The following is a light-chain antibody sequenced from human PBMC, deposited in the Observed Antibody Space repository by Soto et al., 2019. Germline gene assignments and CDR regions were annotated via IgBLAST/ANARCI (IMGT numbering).Light chain of an antibody. CDR2: AAS. Sequence: DIQMTQSPSSLSASVGDRVTITCRARQNINSYLNWYQQKPGKAPKLLIYAASSLQSGVPSRFSGSGSGTDFTLTVSSLQPEDFATYYCHQSYDIPTFDQGTRLEIK. CDR3: HQSYDIPT. V-gene: IGKV1-39*01. J-gene: IGKJ5*01. CDR1: QNINSY.